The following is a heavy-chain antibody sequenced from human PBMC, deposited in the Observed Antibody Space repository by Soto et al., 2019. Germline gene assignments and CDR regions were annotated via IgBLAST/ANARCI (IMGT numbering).Heavy chain of an antibody. CDR1: GYTFTAYY. D-gene: IGHD6-6*01. Sequence: QVQLVQSGPEVKIPGASVKVSCKASGYTFTAYYIHWVRQAPGQGLEWLGWISPNNGGTIYAQKFQGRVTLTRDTSVSTAYMELRRLTSDDTAVYYCARVEGSASSTGDWGQGTLVTVSS. CDR2: ISPNNGGT. CDR3: ARVEGSASSTGD. V-gene: IGHV1-2*02. J-gene: IGHJ4*02.